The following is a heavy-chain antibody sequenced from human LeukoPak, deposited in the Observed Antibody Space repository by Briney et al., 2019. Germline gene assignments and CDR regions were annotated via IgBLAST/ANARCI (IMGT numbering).Heavy chain of an antibody. CDR2: INAGNGNT. J-gene: IGHJ4*02. D-gene: IGHD6-19*01. CDR3: AREWDSSGWSAHFFGY. CDR1: GYTFTSYA. Sequence: ASVKVSCKASGYTFTSYAMHWVRQAPGQRLEWMGWINAGNGNTKYSQKFQGRVTITRDTSASTAYMELCSLRSEDTAVYYCAREWDSSGWSAHFFGYWGQGTLVTVSS. V-gene: IGHV1-3*01.